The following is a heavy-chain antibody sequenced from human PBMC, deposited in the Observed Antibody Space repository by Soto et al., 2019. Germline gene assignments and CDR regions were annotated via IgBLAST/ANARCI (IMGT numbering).Heavy chain of an antibody. J-gene: IGHJ3*02. CDR1: GFTFSSYG. V-gene: IGHV3-30*18. D-gene: IGHD3-16*01. CDR2: ISYDGSNK. Sequence: GSLRLSCAASGFTFSSYGMHWVRQAPGKRLEWVAVISYDGSNKYYADSVKGRFTISRDNSKNTLYLQMNSLRAEDTAVYYCAKDGGGGGAFDIWGQGTMVTVSS. CDR3: AKDGGGGGAFDI.